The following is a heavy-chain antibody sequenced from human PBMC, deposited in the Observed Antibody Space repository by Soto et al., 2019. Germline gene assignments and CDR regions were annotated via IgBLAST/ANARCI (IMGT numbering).Heavy chain of an antibody. Sequence: EVQLVESGGGLVQPGGSLRLSCAASGFTFSSYWMSWVRQAPGKGLEWVANIKQDGSEKYCVDSVKGRFTISRDNAKNSLYLQMNSLRAEDTAVYYCAREVAAGTIDYWGQGTLVTVSS. D-gene: IGHD6-13*01. V-gene: IGHV3-7*01. CDR1: GFTFSSYW. J-gene: IGHJ4*02. CDR2: IKQDGSEK. CDR3: AREVAAGTIDY.